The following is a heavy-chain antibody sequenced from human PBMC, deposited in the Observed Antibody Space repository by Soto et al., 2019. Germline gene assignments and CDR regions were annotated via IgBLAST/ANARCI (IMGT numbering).Heavy chain of an antibody. Sequence: GGSLRLSCASSEFTFINYAMSLVRQATGKGLEWVSAISYGGGTTYYADSVKGRFTISRDNSKNTLYLQMNSLRAEDTAVYYCAKNPGYYYDSTGYHFDYWGQGTLVTVSS. J-gene: IGHJ4*02. CDR1: EFTFINYA. CDR2: ISYGGGTT. V-gene: IGHV3-23*01. D-gene: IGHD3-22*01. CDR3: AKNPGYYYDSTGYHFDY.